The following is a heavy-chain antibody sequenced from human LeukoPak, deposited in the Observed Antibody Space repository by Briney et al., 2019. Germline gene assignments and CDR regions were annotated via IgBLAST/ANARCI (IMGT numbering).Heavy chain of an antibody. CDR1: GYTFTSYF. Sequence: ASVKVSCKASGYTFTSYFMHWVLQAPGQGLEWMGIINPSGGSTSYAQKFQGRVTITTDESTSTAYMELSSLRSEDTAVYYCARAPRIAARAFDIWGQGTMVTVSS. J-gene: IGHJ3*02. V-gene: IGHV1-46*01. CDR3: ARAPRIAARAFDI. D-gene: IGHD6-6*01. CDR2: INPSGGST.